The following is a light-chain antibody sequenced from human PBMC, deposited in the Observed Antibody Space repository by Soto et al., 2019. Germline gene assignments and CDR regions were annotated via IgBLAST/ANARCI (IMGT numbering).Light chain of an antibody. CDR1: SSDVGKYNY. J-gene: IGLJ1*01. Sequence: QSALTQPRSVSGSPGQSVTISCTGTSSDVGKYNYVSWYQQHPGKAPKLIIYDVSRRPSGVHDRFSGSKSGNTASLTISGLRADDEADYYCCSYAGRFTYVFGTGTKVTVL. CDR2: DVS. CDR3: CSYAGRFTYV. V-gene: IGLV2-11*01.